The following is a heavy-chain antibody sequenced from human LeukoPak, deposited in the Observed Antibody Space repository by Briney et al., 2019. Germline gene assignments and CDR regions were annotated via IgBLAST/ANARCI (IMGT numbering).Heavy chain of an antibody. J-gene: IGHJ4*02. D-gene: IGHD3-10*01. V-gene: IGHV1-2*02. CDR1: GYTFTDYY. CDR3: ARVGFGESLFDY. Sequence: ESSVTVSFMASGYTFTDYYMHWVRQAPGQGLEWMGWINPNSGGTNYAQKFQGRVTMTRDTSISTAYMELSRLRSDDTAVYYCARVGFGESLFDYWGQGTLVTVSS. CDR2: INPNSGGT.